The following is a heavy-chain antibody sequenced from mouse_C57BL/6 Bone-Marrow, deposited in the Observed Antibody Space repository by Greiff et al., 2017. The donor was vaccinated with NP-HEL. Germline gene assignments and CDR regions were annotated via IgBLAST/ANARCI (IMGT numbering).Heavy chain of an antibody. V-gene: IGHV1-50*01. CDR2: IDPSDSYT. J-gene: IGHJ4*01. CDR1: GYTFTSYW. D-gene: IGHD1-1*01. CDR3: ARKGFITTVVATDYAMDY. Sequence: QVQLQQPGAELVKPGASVKLSCKASGYTFTSYWMQWVKQRPGQGLEWIGEIDPSDSYTNYNQKFKGKATLTVDTSSSTAYMQLSSLTSEDSAVYYCARKGFITTVVATDYAMDYWGQGTSVTVSS.